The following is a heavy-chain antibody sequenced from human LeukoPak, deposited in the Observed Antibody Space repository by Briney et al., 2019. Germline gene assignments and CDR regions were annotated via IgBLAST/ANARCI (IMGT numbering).Heavy chain of an antibody. CDR3: AKGARGDTLTSIVGLNWFDP. D-gene: IGHD2-15*01. Sequence: GGSLRLSCAASGITFRSYGMHWVRQAPGKGLEWVAVISYDGSHKYYADSVKGRFSISRDNSKNTLYLQMNSLRADDTAVYYCAKGARGDTLTSIVGLNWFDPWGQGTLVTVSS. V-gene: IGHV3-30*18. CDR1: GITFRSYG. CDR2: ISYDGSHK. J-gene: IGHJ5*02.